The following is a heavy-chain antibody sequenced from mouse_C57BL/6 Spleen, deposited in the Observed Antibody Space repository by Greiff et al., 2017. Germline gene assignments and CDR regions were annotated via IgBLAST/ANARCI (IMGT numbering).Heavy chain of an antibody. CDR2: INPNNGGT. J-gene: IGHJ4*01. CDR1: GYTFTDYN. V-gene: IGHV1-22*01. Sequence: DVQLQESGPELVKPGASVKMSCKASGYTFTDYNMHWVKQSHGKSLEWIGYINPNNGGTSYNQKFKGKATLTVNKSFSTAYMKLRSLTSVDSAGYYCASEEYYDCDGTLYYYAMDYWGQGTSVTVSS. D-gene: IGHD2-4*01. CDR3: ASEEYYDCDGTLYYYAMDY.